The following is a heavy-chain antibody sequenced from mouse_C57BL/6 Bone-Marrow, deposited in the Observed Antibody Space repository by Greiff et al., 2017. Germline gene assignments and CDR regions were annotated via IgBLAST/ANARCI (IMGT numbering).Heavy chain of an antibody. J-gene: IGHJ2*01. CDR1: GYSITSGYY. CDR3: AREGGRDYFDY. D-gene: IGHD3-3*01. Sequence: EVQLQQSGPGLVKPSQSLSLTCSVTGYSITSGYYWNWLRQFPGNKLEWMGYISYDGSNNYNPSLKNRISITRDTSKNQFFLKLNSVTTEDTATYYCAREGGRDYFDYWGQGTTLTVSS. CDR2: ISYDGSN. V-gene: IGHV3-6*01.